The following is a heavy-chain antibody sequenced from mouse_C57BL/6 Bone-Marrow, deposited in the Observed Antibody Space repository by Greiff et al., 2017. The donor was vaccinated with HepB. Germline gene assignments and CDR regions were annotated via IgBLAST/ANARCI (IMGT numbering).Heavy chain of an antibody. CDR1: GFTFSDYY. J-gene: IGHJ2*01. V-gene: IGHV5-12*01. Sequence: EVQRVESGGGLVQPGGSLKLSCAASGFTFSDYYMYWVRQTPEKRLEWVAYISNGGGSTYYPDTVKGRFTISRDNAKNTLYLQMSRLKSEDTAMYYCARHEGYYWGQGTTLTVSS. CDR3: ARHEGYY. CDR2: ISNGGGST.